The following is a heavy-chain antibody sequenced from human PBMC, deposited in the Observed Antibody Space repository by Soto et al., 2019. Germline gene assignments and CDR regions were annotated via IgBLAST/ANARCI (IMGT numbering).Heavy chain of an antibody. CDR2: IHHGGTT. Sequence: SETLSLTCAVSGYSISSGYYWGWIRQPPGKGLEWIGIIHHGGTTYYNPSLKSRVSISVNTSKNQFSLKLSSATAADAAMYYCVRGSDPRINWFDPWGQGTLVTVSS. V-gene: IGHV4-38-2*01. CDR1: GYSISSGYY. J-gene: IGHJ5*02. CDR3: VRGSDPRINWFDP.